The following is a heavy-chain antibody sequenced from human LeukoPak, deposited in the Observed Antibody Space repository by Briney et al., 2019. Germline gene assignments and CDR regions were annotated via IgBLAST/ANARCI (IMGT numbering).Heavy chain of an antibody. CDR3: AKNGGYDLQGYYMDV. CDR2: ISWNSGSI. J-gene: IGHJ6*03. CDR1: GFTFDDYA. D-gene: IGHD5-12*01. Sequence: PGGSLRLSCAASGFTFDDYAMHWVRQAPGKGLEWVSGISWNSGSIGYADSVKGRFTISRDNAKNSLYLQMNSLRAEDMALHYCAKNGGYDLQGYYMDVWGKGTTVTVSS. V-gene: IGHV3-9*03.